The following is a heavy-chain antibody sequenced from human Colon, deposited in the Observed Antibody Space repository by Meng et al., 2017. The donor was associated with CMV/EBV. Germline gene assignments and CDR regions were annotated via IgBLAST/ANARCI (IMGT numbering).Heavy chain of an antibody. V-gene: IGHV3-64*02. D-gene: IGHD6-19*01. J-gene: IGHJ4*02. CDR1: GFTFNTFG. CDR3: ARARGIAVAGYFDY. Sequence: GESLKISCSASGFTFNTFGMHWVRQAPGKGLEYVSAISSNGGSTYYADSVKGRFTISRDNSKNTLYLQMGSLRAEDMAVYYCARARGIAVAGYFDYWGQGNLVTVSS. CDR2: ISSNGGST.